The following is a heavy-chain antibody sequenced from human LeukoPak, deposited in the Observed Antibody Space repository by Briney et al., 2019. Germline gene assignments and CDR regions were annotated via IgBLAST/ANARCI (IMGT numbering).Heavy chain of an antibody. V-gene: IGHV4-39*01. CDR1: GGSISSSSYY. Sequence: ASETLSLTCTVSGGSISSSSYYWGWIRQPPGKGLEWIGSIYYSGSTYYNPSLKSRVTISVDTSKNQFSLKLSSVTAADTAVYYCARPGVADYWGQGTLVTVSS. D-gene: IGHD7-27*01. CDR2: IYYSGST. J-gene: IGHJ4*02. CDR3: ARPGVADY.